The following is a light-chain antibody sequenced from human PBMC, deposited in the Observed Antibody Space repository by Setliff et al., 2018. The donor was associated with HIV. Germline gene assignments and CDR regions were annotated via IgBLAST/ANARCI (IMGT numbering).Light chain of an antibody. Sequence: QSALAQPASVSGSPGQSTTISCTGTSNDVGAYNTVYWYQQHPGEAPKLMIYDVSTRPSGVSNRFSGSKSGNTASLTISGLQTEDEADYYCSSYTSSSTDVFGTGTKVTVL. CDR3: SSYTSSSTDV. V-gene: IGLV2-14*01. CDR1: SNDVGAYNT. J-gene: IGLJ1*01. CDR2: DVS.